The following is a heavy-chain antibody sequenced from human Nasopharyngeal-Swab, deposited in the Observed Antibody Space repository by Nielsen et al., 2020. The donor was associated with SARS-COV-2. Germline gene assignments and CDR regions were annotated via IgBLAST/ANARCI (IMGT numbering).Heavy chain of an antibody. CDR1: GFPFNNYG. V-gene: IGHV3-74*01. CDR3: VKHQGSSSDQ. Sequence: GESLKISCAASGFPFNNYGMNWVRQAPGKGLVWVSRVNQDGSRTDYADSVRGRFTISRDNAKNTLYLQMNSLRVEDTAVYYCVKHQGSSSDQWGQGTLVTVSS. J-gene: IGHJ4*02. CDR2: VNQDGSRT.